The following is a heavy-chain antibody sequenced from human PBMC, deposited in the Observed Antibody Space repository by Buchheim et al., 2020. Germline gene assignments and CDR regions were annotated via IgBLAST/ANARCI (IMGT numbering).Heavy chain of an antibody. D-gene: IGHD6-13*01. CDR1: GGSISSSDW. Sequence: QVQLQESGPGLVKPSGTLSLTCTVSGGSISSSDWWSWVRQPPGKGLEWIGEIYHSGSSNYNPSLKTRVTISVDKSKNLFSLNLSYVTAAETAVYYCARDSSVSQQLVLWGQGTL. CDR3: ARDSSVSQQLVL. CDR2: IYHSGSS. J-gene: IGHJ4*02. V-gene: IGHV4-4*02.